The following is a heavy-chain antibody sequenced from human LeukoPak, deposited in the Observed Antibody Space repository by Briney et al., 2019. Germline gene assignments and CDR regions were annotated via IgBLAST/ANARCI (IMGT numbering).Heavy chain of an antibody. CDR2: TCYRSKWYN. V-gene: IGHV6-1*01. CDR3: ARDLSPSCSSTSCYSDAFDI. D-gene: IGHD2-2*01. CDR1: GDSVSSNSAA. Sequence: SQTLSLTCAISGDSVSSNSAAWNWIRQSPSRGLEWLGRTCYRSKWYNDYAVSVKSRITINPDTSKNQFSLQLNSVTPEDTAVYYCARDLSPSCSSTSCYSDAFDIWGQGTMVTVSS. J-gene: IGHJ3*02.